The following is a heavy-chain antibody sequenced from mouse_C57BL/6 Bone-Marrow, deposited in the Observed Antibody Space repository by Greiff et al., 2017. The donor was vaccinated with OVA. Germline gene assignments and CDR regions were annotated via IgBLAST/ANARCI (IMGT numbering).Heavy chain of an antibody. V-gene: IGHV1-4*01. J-gene: IGHJ2*01. CDR3: TRGYYFDY. CDR2: IDPTNDYT. Sequence: QVQLQHSGAELARPGASVKMSCKASGYTFTSYTIHLVKQRPGQGLEWIGYIDPTNDYTNYNQKFKGKATLTADKSSSTAYMQLSSLTSEDSAVYYCTRGYYFDYWGQGTTLTVSS. CDR1: GYTFTSYT.